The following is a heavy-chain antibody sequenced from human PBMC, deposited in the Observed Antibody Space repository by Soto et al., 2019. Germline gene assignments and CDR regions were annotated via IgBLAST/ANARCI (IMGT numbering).Heavy chain of an antibody. D-gene: IGHD6-6*01. J-gene: IGHJ4*02. V-gene: IGHV3-73*01. CDR1: GFTFSGSA. Sequence: GGSLRLSCAASGFTFSGSAIHWVRQASGKGLEWVARIRTKSNGYATTYAASVKGRFTISRDDSKNMAYLQMNGLKTEDTAMFYCSRVEYVTSSPIGWGQGTLVTVSS. CDR2: IRTKSNGYAT. CDR3: SRVEYVTSSPIG.